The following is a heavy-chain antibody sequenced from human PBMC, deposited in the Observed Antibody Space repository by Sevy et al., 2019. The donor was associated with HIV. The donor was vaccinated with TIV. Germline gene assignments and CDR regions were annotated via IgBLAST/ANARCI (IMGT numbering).Heavy chain of an antibody. Sequence: ASVKVSCKASGYTFTSYAMNWVRQAPGQGLEWMGWINTNTGNPTYAQGFTGRFVFSLDTSVSTAYLQISSLKAEDTAVYYCSRSPYGSSWYSYYYYYGMDVWGQGTTVTVSS. J-gene: IGHJ6*02. CDR2: INTNTGNP. V-gene: IGHV7-4-1*02. CDR1: GYTFTSYA. CDR3: SRSPYGSSWYSYYYYYGMDV. D-gene: IGHD6-13*01.